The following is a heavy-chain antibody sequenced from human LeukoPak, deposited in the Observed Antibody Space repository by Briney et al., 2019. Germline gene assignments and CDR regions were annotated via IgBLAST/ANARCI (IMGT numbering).Heavy chain of an antibody. J-gene: IGHJ3*02. V-gene: IGHV4-30-2*01. CDR2: IYHSGST. CDR3: ARTVVVGGAFDI. D-gene: IGHD2-15*01. Sequence: PSQTLSLTCAVSGGSISSGDYSWSWIRQPPGKGLEWIGYIYHSGSTYYNPSLKSRVTISVDRSKNQFSLKLSSVTAADTAVYYCARTVVVGGAFDIWGQGTMVTVSS. CDR1: GGSISSGDYS.